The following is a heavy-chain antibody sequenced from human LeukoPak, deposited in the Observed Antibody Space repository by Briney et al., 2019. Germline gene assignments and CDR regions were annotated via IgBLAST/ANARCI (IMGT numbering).Heavy chain of an antibody. CDR1: GGSIGGHTFY. D-gene: IGHD6-19*01. Sequence: SETLSLTCNVSGGSIGGHTFYWDWIRQPPGKGLEWIATIYYNGDTFYNPSLKSRVAISIDMSKSQFSLHLSSVTAADTAIYYCARLTALAGHRGAFDIWGPGTMVTVSS. CDR2: IYYNGDT. J-gene: IGHJ3*02. CDR3: ARLTALAGHRGAFDI. V-gene: IGHV4-39*01.